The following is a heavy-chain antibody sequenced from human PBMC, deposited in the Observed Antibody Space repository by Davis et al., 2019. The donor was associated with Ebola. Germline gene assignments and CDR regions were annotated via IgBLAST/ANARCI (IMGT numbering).Heavy chain of an antibody. Sequence: HTGGSLRLSCAASGFTFSSSWMHWVRQVPGKGLVWVSRINSDGSSTNYADSVKGRFTISRDNSKNTLYLQMNSLRAEDTAVYYCAAATVTTVYFDYWGQGTLVTVSS. J-gene: IGHJ4*02. CDR2: INSDGSST. D-gene: IGHD4-17*01. CDR3: AAATVTTVYFDY. V-gene: IGHV3-74*01. CDR1: GFTFSSSW.